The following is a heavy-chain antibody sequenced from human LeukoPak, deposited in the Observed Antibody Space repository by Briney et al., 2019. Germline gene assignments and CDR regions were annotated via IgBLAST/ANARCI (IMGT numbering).Heavy chain of an antibody. V-gene: IGHV3-7*01. J-gene: IGHJ4*02. CDR3: ARQRGSGCLDY. CDR2: TKQDGSET. Sequence: GGSLRLSCAASRFTLSNYWMSWVRQAPGKGLEWVANTKQDGSETYYVDSVKGRFTISRDNAKDSLSLQMNSLRAEDTAVYYCARQRGSGCLDYWGQGTLVTVSS. D-gene: IGHD6-19*01. CDR1: RFTLSNYW.